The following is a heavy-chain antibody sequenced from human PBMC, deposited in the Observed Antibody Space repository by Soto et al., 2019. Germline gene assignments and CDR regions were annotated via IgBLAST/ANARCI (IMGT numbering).Heavy chain of an antibody. CDR3: AKDPYRRTSWPPYGMDV. Sequence: PVGSLRLSCAASGFTFSSYAMSWVRQAPGKGLEWVSAISGSGGSTYYADSVKGRFTISRDNSKNTLYLQMNSLRAEDTAVYYCAKDPYRRTSWPPYGMDVWGQGTTVTVSS. CDR2: ISGSGGST. J-gene: IGHJ6*02. V-gene: IGHV3-23*01. D-gene: IGHD2-2*01. CDR1: GFTFSSYA.